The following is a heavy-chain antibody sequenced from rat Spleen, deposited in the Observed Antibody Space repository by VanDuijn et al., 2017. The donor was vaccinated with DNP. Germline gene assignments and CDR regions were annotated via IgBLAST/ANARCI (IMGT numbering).Heavy chain of an antibody. D-gene: IGHD1-7*01. J-gene: IGHJ3*01. CDR3: ATSSYFGYDYGFAY. V-gene: IGHV5S10*01. Sequence: EVQLVESGGGLVQPGNSLKLSCAASGFTFSDYAMAWVCQSPQKGLEWVATIIYDASSTYYRDSVRGRFTISRDYARSSLYLQMDSLRSEDTATYYCATSSYFGYDYGFAYWGQGSLVTVSS. CDR2: IIYDASST. CDR1: GFTFSDYA.